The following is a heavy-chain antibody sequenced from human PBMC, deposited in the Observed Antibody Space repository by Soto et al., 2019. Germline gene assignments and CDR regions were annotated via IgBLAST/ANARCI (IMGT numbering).Heavy chain of an antibody. D-gene: IGHD2-15*01. V-gene: IGHV3-23*01. J-gene: IGHJ4*02. CDR2: ISGSGGST. CDR3: AKDRAPGVVTVALDY. Sequence: GGSLRLSCAASGFTFSSYAMSWVRLAPGKGLEWVSTISGSGGSTYYADSVKGRFTISRDNSENTMYLQMNSLRAEDTAIYYCAKDRAPGVVTVALDYWGQGTLVTVSS. CDR1: GFTFSSYA.